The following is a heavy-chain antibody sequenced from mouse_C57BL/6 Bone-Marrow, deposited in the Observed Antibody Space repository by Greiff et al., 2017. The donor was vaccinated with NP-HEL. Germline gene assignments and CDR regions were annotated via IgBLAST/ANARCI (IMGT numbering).Heavy chain of an antibody. CDR2: IHPNSGST. V-gene: IGHV1-64*01. CDR1: GYTFTSYW. J-gene: IGHJ1*03. CDR3: ARFYGNYWYFDV. Sequence: QVQLQQPGAELVKPGASVKLSCKASGYTFTSYWMHWVKQRPGQGLEWIGMIHPNSGSTNYNEKFKSKATLTVYKSSSTAYMQLSSLTSDDSAVYYCARFYGNYWYFDVWGTGTTVTVSS. D-gene: IGHD2-1*01.